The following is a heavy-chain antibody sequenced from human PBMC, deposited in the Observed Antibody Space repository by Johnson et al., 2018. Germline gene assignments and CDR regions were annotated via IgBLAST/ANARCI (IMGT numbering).Heavy chain of an antibody. CDR3: ARGYYYDRKDAFEI. D-gene: IGHD3-22*01. V-gene: IGHV4-59*01. CDR2: MYYSGST. CDR1: GGSISIYY. Sequence: QVQLQESGPGLVKPSETLSLTCTVSGGSISIYYWSWIRQPPGKGLEWIAYMYYSGSTNYNPSLKSRVTISVDTSKNPFSLKRNSGTAAETAVYYCARGYYYDRKDAFEIWGQGTMVTVSS. J-gene: IGHJ3*02.